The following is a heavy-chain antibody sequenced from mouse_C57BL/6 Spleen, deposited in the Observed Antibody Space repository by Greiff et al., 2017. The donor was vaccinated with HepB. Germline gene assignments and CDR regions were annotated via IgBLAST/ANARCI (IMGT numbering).Heavy chain of an antibody. CDR3: ARFEGLLTGAMDY. CDR2: IYPRSGNT. J-gene: IGHJ4*01. V-gene: IGHV1-81*01. D-gene: IGHD2-3*01. Sequence: LVESGAELARPGASVKLSCKASGYTFTSYGISWVKQRTGQGLEWIGEIYPRSGNTYYNEKFKGKATLTADKSSSTAYMELRSLTSEDSAVYFCARFEGLLTGAMDYWGQGTSVTVSS. CDR1: GYTFTSYG.